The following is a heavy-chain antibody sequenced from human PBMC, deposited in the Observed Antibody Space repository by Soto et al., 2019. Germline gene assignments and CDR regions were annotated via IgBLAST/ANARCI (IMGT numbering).Heavy chain of an antibody. V-gene: IGHV4-31*03. CDR1: GGSLRSGDYY. J-gene: IGHJ5*02. CDR2: VYYSGST. D-gene: IGHD2-21*02. Sequence: PSETLALTSTVSGGSLRSGDYYWTWIRLLPGKGLEWIGYVYYSGSTYYNPSLRSRATISVDTSVNQFSLKLNSVTAADTALSYCPRAPTPIGNWFDHSGQGSLVT. CDR3: PRAPTPIGNWFDH.